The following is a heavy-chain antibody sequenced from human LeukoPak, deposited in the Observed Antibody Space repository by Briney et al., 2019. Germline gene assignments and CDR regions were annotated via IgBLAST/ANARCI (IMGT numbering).Heavy chain of an antibody. Sequence: GGSLRLSCAASGFTFSSYAMSWVRQAPGKGLEWVSAISGSGGSTYYADSVKGRFTISRDNSKNTLYLQMNSLRAEDTAVYYCANLARTIYGSGSKGNYWGQGTLVTVSS. J-gene: IGHJ4*02. CDR1: GFTFSSYA. CDR3: ANLARTIYGSGSKGNY. V-gene: IGHV3-23*01. D-gene: IGHD3-10*01. CDR2: ISGSGGST.